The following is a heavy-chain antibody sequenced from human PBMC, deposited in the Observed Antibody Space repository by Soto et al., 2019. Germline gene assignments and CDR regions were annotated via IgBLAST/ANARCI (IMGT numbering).Heavy chain of an antibody. Sequence: SETLSLTCTVSGGSISSYYWSWIRQPPGKGLEWIGYIYYSGSTNYNPSLKSRVTISVDTSKNQFSLKLSSVTAADTAVYYCARFSLLYSSVVNWFYLWGQGTLVPVSS. CDR3: ARFSLLYSSVVNWFYL. CDR2: IYYSGST. D-gene: IGHD6-19*01. J-gene: IGHJ5*02. CDR1: GGSISSYY. V-gene: IGHV4-59*01.